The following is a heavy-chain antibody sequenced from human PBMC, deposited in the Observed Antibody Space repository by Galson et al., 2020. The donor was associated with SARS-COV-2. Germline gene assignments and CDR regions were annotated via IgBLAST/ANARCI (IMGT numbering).Heavy chain of an antibody. Sequence: SETLSLTCAVSGYSISTTNYWGWVRQPPGKGLEWIGSIYPSGSTYYNPSLKRRVTISLDTSKNQFSLRLDPVTASHTSFYYCARQGVNMIVLFIVPGWYFDLWGRGTLVSVTS. CDR1: GYSISTTNY. CDR3: ARQGVNMIVLFIVPGWYFDL. CDR2: IYPSGST. V-gene: IGHV4-38-2*01. J-gene: IGHJ2*01. D-gene: IGHD3-22*01.